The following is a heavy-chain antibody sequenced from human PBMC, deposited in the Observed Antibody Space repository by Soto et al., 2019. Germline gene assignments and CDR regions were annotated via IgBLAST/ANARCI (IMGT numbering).Heavy chain of an antibody. D-gene: IGHD3-3*01. V-gene: IGHV1-24*01. CDR1: GYTLTELS. J-gene: IGHJ6*03. CDR2: FDPEDGET. CDR3: ATTHPRRDITIFGANPYYYYMDV. Sequence: QVQLVQSGAEVKKPGASVKVSCKVSGYTLTELSMHWVRQAPGKGLEWMGGFDPEDGETIYAQKFQGRVTMTEDISTDTAYMELSSLRSEDTAVYYCATTHPRRDITIFGANPYYYYMDVWGKGTTVTVSS.